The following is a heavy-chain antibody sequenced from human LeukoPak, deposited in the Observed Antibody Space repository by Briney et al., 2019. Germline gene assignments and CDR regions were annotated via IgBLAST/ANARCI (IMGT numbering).Heavy chain of an antibody. Sequence: GVSVKVSCKASGYTFTSYGINWVRQATGQGLEWMGWMNPNSGNTGYAQKFQGRVTMTRNTSISTAYMELSSLRSEDTAVYYCAIRYGSGEKYYYYYYMDVWGKGTTVTVSS. CDR1: GYTFTSYG. CDR2: MNPNSGNT. V-gene: IGHV1-8*02. CDR3: AIRYGSGEKYYYYYYMDV. D-gene: IGHD3-10*01. J-gene: IGHJ6*03.